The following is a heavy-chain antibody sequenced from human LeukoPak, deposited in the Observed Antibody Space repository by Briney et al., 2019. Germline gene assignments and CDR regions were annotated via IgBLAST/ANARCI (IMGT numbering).Heavy chain of an antibody. D-gene: IGHD3-22*01. CDR1: GFTFSSYW. CDR3: AKDEPSYYDSSGYCDY. CDR2: IRYDGSNK. V-gene: IGHV3-30*02. Sequence: PGGSLRLSCAASGFTFSSYWMSWVRQAPGKGLEWVAFIRYDGSNKYYADSVKGRFTISRDNSKNTLYLQMNSLRAEDTAVYYCAKDEPSYYDSSGYCDYWGQGTLVTVSS. J-gene: IGHJ4*02.